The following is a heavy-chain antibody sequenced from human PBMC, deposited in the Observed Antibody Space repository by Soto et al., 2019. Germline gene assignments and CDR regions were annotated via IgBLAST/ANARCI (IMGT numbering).Heavy chain of an antibody. CDR3: ARLAAAGTNIDY. D-gene: IGHD6-13*01. CDR1: GGSISSYY. CDR2: IYYSGST. Sequence: PSETLSLTCTVSGGSISSYYCSWIRQPPGKGLEWIGYIYYSGSTNYNPSLKSRVTISVDTSKNQFSLKLSSVTAADTAVYYCARLAAAGTNIDYWGQGTLVTVSS. V-gene: IGHV4-59*01. J-gene: IGHJ4*02.